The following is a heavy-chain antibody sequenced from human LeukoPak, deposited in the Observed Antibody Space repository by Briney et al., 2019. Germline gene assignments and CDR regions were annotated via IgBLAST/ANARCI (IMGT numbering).Heavy chain of an antibody. CDR3: ATSGGLYWIHT. J-gene: IGHJ5*02. V-gene: IGHV4-38-2*01. D-gene: IGHD2-15*01. Sequence: SETLSLTYSVSGYSLSDGSYWGWIRQPPGKGLEWIGTIYHTGNTYYNPSLESRITISVDTSKNQFSLKLTSVTATDTAVYYCATSGGLYWIHTWGQGTLVTVS. CDR1: GYSLSDGSY. CDR2: IYHTGNT.